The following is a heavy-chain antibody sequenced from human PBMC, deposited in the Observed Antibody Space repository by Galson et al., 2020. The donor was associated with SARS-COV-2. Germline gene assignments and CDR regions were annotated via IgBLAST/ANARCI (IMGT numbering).Heavy chain of an antibody. CDR3: ARGPKGWYVDY. CDR1: GYSFTSYW. J-gene: IGHJ4*02. CDR2: IDPSDSYT. D-gene: IGHD6-19*01. V-gene: IGHV5-10-1*01. Sequence: KIGESLKISCKGSGYSFTSYWISWVRQMPAQGLEWMGRIDPSDSYTNYSPTFQGHVTISADKSISTAYLQWSSLKASDTAMYYCARGPKGWYVDYWGQVSLVTVSS.